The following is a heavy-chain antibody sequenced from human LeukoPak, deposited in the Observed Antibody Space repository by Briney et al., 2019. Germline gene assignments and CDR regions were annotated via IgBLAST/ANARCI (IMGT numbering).Heavy chain of an antibody. J-gene: IGHJ4*01. D-gene: IGHD3-3*01. CDR1: GFTFSSYA. CDR2: ISGSGGST. CDR3: AKVGRNDFWSGPRGYFDY. Sequence: GGSLRLSCAASGFTFSSYAMSWVRQAPGKGLEWVSAISGSGGSTYYADSVKGRFTISRDNSKNTLYLQMNSLRAEDTAVYYCAKVGRNDFWSGPRGYFDYWGQEPWSPSPQ. V-gene: IGHV3-23*01.